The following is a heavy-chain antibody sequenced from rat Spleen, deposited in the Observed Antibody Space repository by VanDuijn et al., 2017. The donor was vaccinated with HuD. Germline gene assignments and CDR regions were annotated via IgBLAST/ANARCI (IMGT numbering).Heavy chain of an antibody. V-gene: IGHV5S14*01. D-gene: IGHD1-12*02. J-gene: IGHJ2*01. CDR3: ARHDYDGTYYYPYFDY. Sequence: DSVKGRFTISRDNAKNTQYLQMDSLRSEDTATYYCARHDYDGTYYYPYFDYWGQGVMVTVSS.